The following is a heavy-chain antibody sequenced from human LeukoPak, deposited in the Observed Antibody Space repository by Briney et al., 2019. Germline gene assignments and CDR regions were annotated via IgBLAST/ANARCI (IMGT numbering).Heavy chain of an antibody. CDR1: GFTFSSYA. D-gene: IGHD4/OR15-4a*01. CDR3: AKDRLTLNTFDI. Sequence: PGRSLRLSCAASGFTFSSYAMHWVRQAPGKGLEWVAVISYDGSNKYYADSVKGRFTISRDNSKNTLYLQMNSLRAEDTALYYCAKDRLTLNTFDIWGQGTMVTVSS. J-gene: IGHJ3*02. V-gene: IGHV3-30-3*01. CDR2: ISYDGSNK.